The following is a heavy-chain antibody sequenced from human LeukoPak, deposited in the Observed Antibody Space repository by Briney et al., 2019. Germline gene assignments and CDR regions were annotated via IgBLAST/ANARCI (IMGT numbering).Heavy chain of an antibody. CDR3: AKGPYPLKTGYFDY. J-gene: IGHJ4*02. Sequence: PGGSLRLSCAASGFTFSRYAMSWVRQAPGKGLEWVAAISGSGGKKYYVDSVKGRFTISRDNSKKTLYLQMNSLRAEDTAVYYCAKGPYPLKTGYFDYWGQGTLVTVSS. CDR2: ISGSGGKK. CDR1: GFTFSRYA. V-gene: IGHV3-23*01.